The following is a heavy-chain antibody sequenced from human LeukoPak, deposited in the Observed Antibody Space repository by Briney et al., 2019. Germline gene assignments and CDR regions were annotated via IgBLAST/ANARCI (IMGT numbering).Heavy chain of an antibody. Sequence: SVKVSCKASGGTFSSYAISWVRQAPGQGLEWMGRIIPILGIANYAQKFQGRVTITADKSTSTAYMELSSLRSEDTAVYYCARAGYSSSSGRTFDYWGQGTLVTVSS. CDR1: GGTFSSYA. CDR3: ARAGYSSSSGRTFDY. D-gene: IGHD6-6*01. J-gene: IGHJ4*02. V-gene: IGHV1-69*04. CDR2: IIPILGIA.